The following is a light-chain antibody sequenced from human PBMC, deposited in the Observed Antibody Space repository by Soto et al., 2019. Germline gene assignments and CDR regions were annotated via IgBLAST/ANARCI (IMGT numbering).Light chain of an antibody. CDR3: QQYFRWPPWT. CDR2: GAS. V-gene: IGKV3-15*01. CDR1: QSVSTD. Sequence: EVLVTQSRATLSVFPGEGVTLSCRASQSVSTDLAWYQQKPGQAPRLLIYGASIRAIGVPDRFSGSGSGTDFTFTISSLQSEDSAIYYCQQYFRWPPWTFGQGTKVDSK. J-gene: IGKJ1*01.